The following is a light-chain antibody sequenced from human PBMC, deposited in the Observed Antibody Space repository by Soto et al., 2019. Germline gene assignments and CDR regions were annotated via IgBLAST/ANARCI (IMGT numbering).Light chain of an antibody. V-gene: IGKV1-5*03. CDR2: QAS. Sequence: DIQMTQSPSTLSASVGDRVTITCRASQSISSWLAWYQQKPGKAPKLLIFQASSLKSGVPSRFSGSGSATEYTLTISSLQPDDFETYYCEDYSSSSGLTFGGGTKAEIK. CDR1: QSISSW. CDR3: EDYSSSSGLT. J-gene: IGKJ4*01.